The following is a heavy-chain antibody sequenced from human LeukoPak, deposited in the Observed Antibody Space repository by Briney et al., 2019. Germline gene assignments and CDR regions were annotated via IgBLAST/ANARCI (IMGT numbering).Heavy chain of an antibody. CDR3: ARGIPISKTIDY. CDR1: GYTFAGYY. D-gene: IGHD3-3*02. Sequence: ASVKVSCKASGYTFAGYYMHWVRQAPGQGLVWMGWINPNSGGTNYAQKFQGRVTMTRDTSISTAYMELSRLRSDDTAVYYCARGIPISKTIDYWGQGTLVTVSS. V-gene: IGHV1-2*02. J-gene: IGHJ4*02. CDR2: INPNSGGT.